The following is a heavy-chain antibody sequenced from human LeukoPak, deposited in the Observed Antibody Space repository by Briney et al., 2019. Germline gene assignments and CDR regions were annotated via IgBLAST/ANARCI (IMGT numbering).Heavy chain of an antibody. Sequence: GGSLKLSCVASGFIFSDYSMNWVRQAPGKGLEWISYILNNGTLINYADSVEGRFTISKDNAKNSLYLQLNSLRDEDTAVYYCARDVPNSSKGSYDPWGQGTMVTVSS. V-gene: IGHV3-48*02. CDR1: GFIFSDYS. D-gene: IGHD6-19*01. J-gene: IGHJ3*01. CDR3: ARDVPNSSKGSYDP. CDR2: ILNNGTLI.